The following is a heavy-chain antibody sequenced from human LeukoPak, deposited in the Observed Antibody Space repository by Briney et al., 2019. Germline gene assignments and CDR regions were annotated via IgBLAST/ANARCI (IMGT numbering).Heavy chain of an antibody. V-gene: IGHV3-11*01. J-gene: IGHJ6*02. Sequence: GGSLRLSCAASGFTFSDYYMSWIRQAPGKGLEWVSYISSSGSTIYYADSVKGRFTISRDNAKNSLYLQMNSLRAEDTAVYYCARDSSRYSGXDSXNYYYYYGMDVWGQGTTVTVS. CDR2: ISSSGSTI. CDR1: GFTFSDYY. CDR3: ARDSSRYSGXDSXNYYYYYGMDV. D-gene: IGHD5-12*01.